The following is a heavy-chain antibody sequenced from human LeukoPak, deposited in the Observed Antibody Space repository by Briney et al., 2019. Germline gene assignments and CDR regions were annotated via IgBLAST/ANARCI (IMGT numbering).Heavy chain of an antibody. CDR1: GFTFSSYT. CDR2: ISGSGCSI. D-gene: IGHD6-19*01. J-gene: IGHJ6*02. V-gene: IGHV3-23*01. Sequence: GGSLRLSCAASGFTFSSYTMSWVRQAPGKGLEGVSAISGSGCSIYYADSVKGRFTISRDNSKNTLYLQMNSLRAEDTAVYYCAKGIAVADNGYYYYGMDVWGQGTTVTVSS. CDR3: AKGIAVADNGYYYYGMDV.